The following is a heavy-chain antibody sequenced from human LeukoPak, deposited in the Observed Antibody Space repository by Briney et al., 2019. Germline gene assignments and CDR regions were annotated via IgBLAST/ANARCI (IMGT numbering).Heavy chain of an antibody. CDR1: GFTVSSNY. CDR2: TKGNGGST. J-gene: IGHJ4*01. V-gene: IGHV3-53*01. Sequence: PGGSLRLSCAVSGFTVSSNYMSWVRQAPGKGLEWVASTKGNGGSTNYTDSVKDRFTISRDNSKNTVYLQMHSLRADDTAVYYCAKGSYYYDTSGYFDSWGHGALVTVSS. D-gene: IGHD3-22*01. CDR3: AKGSYYYDTSGYFDS.